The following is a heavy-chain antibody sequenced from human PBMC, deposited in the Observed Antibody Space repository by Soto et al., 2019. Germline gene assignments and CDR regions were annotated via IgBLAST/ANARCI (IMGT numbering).Heavy chain of an antibody. CDR2: INAGNGNT. CDR3: ARVQHPAYFDY. Sequence: ASVKVSCKASGYTFTGYAVHWVRQAPGQRLEWMGWINAGNGNTKYSQKFQGRVTITRDTSASTAYMELSSLRSEDTAVYYCARVQHPAYFDYWGQGTPVTVSS. J-gene: IGHJ4*02. V-gene: IGHV1-3*01. CDR1: GYTFTGYA.